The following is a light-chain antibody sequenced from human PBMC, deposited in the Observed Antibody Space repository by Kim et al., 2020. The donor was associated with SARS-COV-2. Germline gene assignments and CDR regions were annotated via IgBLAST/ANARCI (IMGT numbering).Light chain of an antibody. Sequence: DIQLTQSPSFLSASVGDRVTITCRASQGISSYLAWYQQKPGKAPKLLIYAASTLQSGVPSRFSGSGSGTEFTLTISSLQPEDFATYYCYPRLTFGGGTKVDIK. J-gene: IGKJ4*01. CDR2: AAS. V-gene: IGKV1-9*01. CDR1: QGISSY. CDR3: YPRLT.